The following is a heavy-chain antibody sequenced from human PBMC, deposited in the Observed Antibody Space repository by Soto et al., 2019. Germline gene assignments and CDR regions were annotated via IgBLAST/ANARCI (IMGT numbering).Heavy chain of an antibody. V-gene: IGHV4-31*03. CDR1: GATISSGGFY. CDR2: IYYTGST. J-gene: IGHJ6*02. CDR3: ARDDSFYGDPGYGMNV. Sequence: QVQLQESGPGLVEASQTLSLTCTVSGATISSGGFYWSWIRQRPGKGLEWIGHIYYTGSTYYNPSLNRRVTISVDMSRNQFSLKVRSVTAADTAKYFWARDDSFYGDPGYGMNVWGQGTTVTVSS. D-gene: IGHD4-17*01.